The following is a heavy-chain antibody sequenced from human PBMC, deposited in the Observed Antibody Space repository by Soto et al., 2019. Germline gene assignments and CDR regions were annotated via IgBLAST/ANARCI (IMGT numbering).Heavy chain of an antibody. V-gene: IGHV1-18*04. CDR1: GYTFTSYG. D-gene: IGHD2-8*01. Sequence: SSVKVSCKASGYTFTSYGFTWVRQAPGQGLEWMGWISAYNGNTNYAQKLQGRVTMTTDTSTSTAYMELRSLRSDDTAVYYCARGGHCTKGVGYRGPHPFAIRGQGTKV. CDR2: ISAYNGNT. CDR3: ARGGHCTKGVGYRGPHPFAI. J-gene: IGHJ3*02.